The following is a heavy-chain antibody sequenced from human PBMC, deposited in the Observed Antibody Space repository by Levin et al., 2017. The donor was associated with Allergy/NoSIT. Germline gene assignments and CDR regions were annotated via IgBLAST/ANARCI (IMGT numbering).Heavy chain of an antibody. CDR2: ISYDGSNK. V-gene: IGHV3-30*18. Sequence: GGSLRLSCAASGFTFSSYGMHWVRQAPGKGLEWVAVISYDGSNKYYADSVKGRFTISRDNSKNTLYLQMNSLRAEDTAVYYCAKSQLAPINCSSTSCHQPRVYYYYYMDVWGKGTTVTVSS. CDR1: GFTFSSYG. J-gene: IGHJ6*03. D-gene: IGHD2-2*01. CDR3: AKSQLAPINCSSTSCHQPRVYYYYYMDV.